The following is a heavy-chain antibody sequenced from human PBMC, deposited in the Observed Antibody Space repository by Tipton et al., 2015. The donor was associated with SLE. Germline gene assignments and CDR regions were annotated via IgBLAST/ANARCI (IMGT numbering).Heavy chain of an antibody. V-gene: IGHV4-39*07. CDR1: GGSISSHAYY. CDR2: VYYAGTT. CDR3: ARRPHYYYYGMDV. Sequence: TLSLTCALSGGSISSHAYYWGWIRQPPGKGLEWVGTVYYAGTTYYNPSLKSRLTISVDTSRNQFSLKLSSVTAADTAVYYCARRPHYYYYGMDVWGQGTTVTVSS. J-gene: IGHJ6*02.